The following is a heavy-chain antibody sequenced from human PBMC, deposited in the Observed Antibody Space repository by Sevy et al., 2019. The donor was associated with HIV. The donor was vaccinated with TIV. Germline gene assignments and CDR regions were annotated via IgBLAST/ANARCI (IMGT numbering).Heavy chain of an antibody. J-gene: IGHJ4*02. D-gene: IGHD6-13*01. CDR2: ISTGGGST. CDR3: AKSLPSSSTWYRSNYFDY. CDR1: RFTFSSYA. Sequence: GGSLRLSCAASRFTFSSYAMIWVRQAPGKGLEWVSAISTGGGSTFYADSVRGRFTVSRDNSKNTLYLQMNSLRAEDTAVYYCAKSLPSSSTWYRSNYFDYWGQGTLVTVSS. V-gene: IGHV3-23*01.